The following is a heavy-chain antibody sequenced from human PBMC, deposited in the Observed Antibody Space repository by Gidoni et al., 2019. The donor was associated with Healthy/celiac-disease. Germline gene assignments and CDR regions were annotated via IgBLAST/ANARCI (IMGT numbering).Heavy chain of an antibody. CDR2: ISVSGGST. V-gene: IGHV3-23*01. J-gene: IGHJ4*02. D-gene: IGHD4-17*01. CDR3: AKELLIYGDPDY. CDR1: GFTFSSYA. Sequence: EVQLLEAGGGLVQPGGSLRLSCAASGFTFSSYAMSWVRQAPGKGLVWVSAISVSGGSTYYADSVKGRFTISRDNSRNALYLQMNSLRAEDTAVYYCAKELLIYGDPDYRGQRTLVTVSS.